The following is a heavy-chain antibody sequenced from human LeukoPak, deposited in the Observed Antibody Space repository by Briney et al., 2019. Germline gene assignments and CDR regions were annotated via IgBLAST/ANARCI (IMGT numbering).Heavy chain of an antibody. CDR1: GNSISSGDNY. CDR3: ARECVEAWDYDSSGYYSYFDY. Sequence: PSQTLSLTCTVSGNSISSGDNYWSWIRQPAGKGLEWIGRIYTSGSTNYNPSLKSRVTISVDTSKNQFSLKLSSATAADTAVYYCARECVEAWDYDSSGYYSYFDYWGQGTLVTVSS. D-gene: IGHD3-22*01. J-gene: IGHJ4*02. CDR2: IYTSGST. V-gene: IGHV4-61*02.